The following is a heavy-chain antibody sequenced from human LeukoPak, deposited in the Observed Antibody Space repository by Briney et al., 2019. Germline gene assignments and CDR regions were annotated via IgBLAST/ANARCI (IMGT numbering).Heavy chain of an antibody. J-gene: IGHJ6*02. CDR3: ARDPVSSDVYNGMDV. V-gene: IGHV3-21*01. CDR1: GFTFSSYS. Sequence: GGSLRLSCAASGFTFSSYSMNWVRQAPGRGLEWVSSISSSSSYIYYADSVKGRFTIPRDNAKNSLYLQMNSLRAEDTAVYYCARDPVSSDVYNGMDVWGQGTTVTVSS. CDR2: ISSSSSYI. D-gene: IGHD1-14*01.